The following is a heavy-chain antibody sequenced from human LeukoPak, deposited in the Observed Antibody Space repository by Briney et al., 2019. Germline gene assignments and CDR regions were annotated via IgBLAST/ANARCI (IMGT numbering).Heavy chain of an antibody. CDR1: GFTFSDYS. Sequence: GGSLRLSCAASGFTFSDYSMNWVRQAPGKGLEWLSCIGSSTSSHIYYADSVRGRFTISRDNAKNSLYLQMNGLRPEDTAVYYCARDRSSSRDSDNWGQGTLVAVSS. D-gene: IGHD6-13*01. V-gene: IGHV3-21*01. CDR2: IGSSTSSHI. CDR3: ARDRSSSRDSDN. J-gene: IGHJ4*02.